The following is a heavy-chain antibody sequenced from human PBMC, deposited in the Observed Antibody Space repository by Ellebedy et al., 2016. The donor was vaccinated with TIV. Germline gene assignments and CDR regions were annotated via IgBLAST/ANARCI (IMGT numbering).Heavy chain of an antibody. CDR2: IFSDGGNP. V-gene: IGHV3-74*01. J-gene: IGHJ4*02. CDR1: GFTFSGYT. D-gene: IGHD3-10*01. Sequence: PGGSLRLSCAASGFTFSGYTMNWIRQAPGKGLVWVSIIFSDGGNPNYADSVRGRFTISRDNAKNTLFLQMESLRAEDTGVYYCISASYGSGSSLEYWGQGTLVTVSP. CDR3: ISASYGSGSSLEY.